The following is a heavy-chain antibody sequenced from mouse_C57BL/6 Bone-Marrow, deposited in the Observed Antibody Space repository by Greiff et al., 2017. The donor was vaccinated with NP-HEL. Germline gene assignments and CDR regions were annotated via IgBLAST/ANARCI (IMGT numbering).Heavy chain of an antibody. D-gene: IGHD2-3*01. V-gene: IGHV1-54*01. CDR1: GYAFTNYL. CDR2: INPGSGGT. J-gene: IGHJ3*01. Sequence: VQLQHSGAELVRPGTSVKVSCKASGYAFTNYLIEWVKQRPGQGLEWIGVINPGSGGTNYNEKFKGKATLTADKSSSTAYMQLSSLTSEDSAVYFCARGYSWFAYWGQGTLVTVSA. CDR3: ARGYSWFAY.